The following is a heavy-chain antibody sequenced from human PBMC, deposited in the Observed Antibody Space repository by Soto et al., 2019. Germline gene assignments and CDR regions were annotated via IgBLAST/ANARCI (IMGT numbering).Heavy chain of an antibody. Sequence: PGGSLRLSCAASGFSFSSYEMNWVRQAPGKGLEWISYIGGSGGTKYSADSVKGRFIISRDNAQNSLYLQMNSLRVEDTAVYYCARDRGGDVGQFLFPDGFVLWGQGTMVTVSS. V-gene: IGHV3-48*03. CDR3: ARDRGGDVGQFLFPDGFVL. CDR1: GFSFSSYE. J-gene: IGHJ3*01. CDR2: IGGSGGTK. D-gene: IGHD3-10*01.